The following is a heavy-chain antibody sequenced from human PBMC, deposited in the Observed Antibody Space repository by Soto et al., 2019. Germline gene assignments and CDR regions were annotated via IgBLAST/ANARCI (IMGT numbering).Heavy chain of an antibody. D-gene: IGHD1-1*01. CDR3: ARHRRDVYNRFDD. Sequence: PGESLKISCKASGYSFTTYWVGWVRQMPGKGLEWMGIIFPRDSDTTYSPSFQGQVTISADKSINTAYLQWSSLKASDTAIYYCARHRRDVYNRFDDWAQATLVTVS. CDR1: GYSFTTYW. CDR2: IFPRDSDT. V-gene: IGHV5-51*01. J-gene: IGHJ4*02.